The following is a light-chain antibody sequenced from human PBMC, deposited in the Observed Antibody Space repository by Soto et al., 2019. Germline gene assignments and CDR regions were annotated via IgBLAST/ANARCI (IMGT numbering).Light chain of an antibody. Sequence: QSALTQPPSVSGSPGQSVTISCSGTSSDVGSYNRVSWYQQPPGTAPKLMIYEVSNRPSGVPDRFSGSKSGNTAALTISGRPYEDEADYYCSSFTSSSPYVFWTGTKVTV. CDR3: SSFTSSSPYV. CDR2: EVS. V-gene: IGLV2-18*02. J-gene: IGLJ1*01. CDR1: SSDVGSYNR.